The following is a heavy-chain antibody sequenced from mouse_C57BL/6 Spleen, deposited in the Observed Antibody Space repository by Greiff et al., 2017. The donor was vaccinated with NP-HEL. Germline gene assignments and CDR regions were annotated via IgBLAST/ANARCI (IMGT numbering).Heavy chain of an antibody. J-gene: IGHJ4*01. D-gene: IGHD1-3*01. CDR1: GFTFSDYG. V-gene: IGHV5-17*01. CDR2: ISSGSSTI. CDR3: ANNNAFYAMDY. Sequence: EVKVVESGGGLVKPGGSLKLSCAASGFTFSDYGMHWVRQAPEKGLEWVAYISSGSSTIYYADTVKGRFTISRDNAKNTLFLQMTSLRSEDTAMYYCANNNAFYAMDYWGQGTSVTVSS.